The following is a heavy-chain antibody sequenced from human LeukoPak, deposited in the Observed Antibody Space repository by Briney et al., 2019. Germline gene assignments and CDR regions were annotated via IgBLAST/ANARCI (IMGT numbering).Heavy chain of an antibody. V-gene: IGHV1-46*01. CDR1: GYTFTSYY. J-gene: IGHJ4*02. D-gene: IGHD3-10*01. Sequence: ASVKVSCKASGYTFTSYYMHWVRQAPGQGLEWMGIINPSGGSTSYAQKFQGRVTMTRDTSTSTAYMELRSLRSDDTAVYYCARDWASWFGELLFDYWGQGTLVTVSS. CDR2: INPSGGST. CDR3: ARDWASWFGELLFDY.